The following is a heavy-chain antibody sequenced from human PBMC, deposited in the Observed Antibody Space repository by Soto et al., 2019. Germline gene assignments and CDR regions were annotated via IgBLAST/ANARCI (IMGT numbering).Heavy chain of an antibody. D-gene: IGHD3-10*01. CDR3: VKIRGRAYPYYYMDV. CDR1: GFTFSTYG. V-gene: IGHV3-23*01. J-gene: IGHJ6*03. Sequence: DVQLLESGGGLVQWGGSLSLSCVTSGFTFSTYGMAWVRQASGKGLEWVSYGGSGGSRYYAESVKGRFTISRDNSKNTLSLEMNSLRAEDTATYYWVKIRGRAYPYYYMDVWGKGTTVTVSS. CDR2: GGSGGSR.